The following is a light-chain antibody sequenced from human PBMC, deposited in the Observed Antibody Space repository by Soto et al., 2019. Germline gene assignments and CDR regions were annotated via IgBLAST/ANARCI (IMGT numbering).Light chain of an antibody. CDR1: QSVSSR. CDR3: QQRSSCPLT. CDR2: GAS. V-gene: IGKV3-11*01. J-gene: IGKJ4*01. Sequence: EIVLTQSPGTLSLSPGERATLSCRASQSVSSRLAWYQHKPGQAPRLLISGASSRATGIPDRFSGSGSGTDFTLTISSLEPEDFAVYYCQQRSSCPLTFGGGTKVEIK.